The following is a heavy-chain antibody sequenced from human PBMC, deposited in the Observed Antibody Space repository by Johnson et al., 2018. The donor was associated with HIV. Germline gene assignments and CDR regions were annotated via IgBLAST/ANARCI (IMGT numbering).Heavy chain of an antibody. Sequence: QMQLVESGGGLVQPGGSLRLSCAASRFIFSDYYMSWIRQAPGKGLEWVSYISSSGSSIYYADSVKGRFTISRDNSKNTLYLQMNSLRGEDTAVYYCARSEGSIWYGSAFDIWGQGTMVTVSS. V-gene: IGHV3-11*04. J-gene: IGHJ3*02. D-gene: IGHD6-13*01. CDR1: RFIFSDYY. CDR2: ISSSGSSI. CDR3: ARSEGSIWYGSAFDI.